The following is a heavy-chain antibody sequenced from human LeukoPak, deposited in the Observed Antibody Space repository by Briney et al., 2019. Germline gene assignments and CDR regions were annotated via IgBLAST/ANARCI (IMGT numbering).Heavy chain of an antibody. J-gene: IGHJ4*02. V-gene: IGHV3-23*01. D-gene: IGHD5-18*01. Sequence: GGSLRLSCAASGFTFSSYAMSWVRQAPGKGLEWVSAISGSGGSTYYADSVKGRFTITRDNSKNTLYLQMNSLRAEDTAVYYCAKDFNTAMALYYFDYWGQGTLVTVSS. CDR1: GFTFSSYA. CDR2: ISGSGGST. CDR3: AKDFNTAMALYYFDY.